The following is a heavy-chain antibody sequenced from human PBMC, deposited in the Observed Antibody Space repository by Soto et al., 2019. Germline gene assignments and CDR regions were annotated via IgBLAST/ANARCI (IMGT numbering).Heavy chain of an antibody. D-gene: IGHD1-20*01. CDR2: IYYSGST. J-gene: IGHJ4*02. V-gene: IGHV4-59*01. Sequence: SETLSLTCTVSGGSISSYYWSWIRQPPGKGLEWIGYIYYSGSTNYNPSLKSRVTISVDTSNNQFSLKLSSVTAADTAVYYCARVIVSNWNYPDYWGQGTLVTVSS. CDR3: ARVIVSNWNYPDY. CDR1: GGSISSYY.